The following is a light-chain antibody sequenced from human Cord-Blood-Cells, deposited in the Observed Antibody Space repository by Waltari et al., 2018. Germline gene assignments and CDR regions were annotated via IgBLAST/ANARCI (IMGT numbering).Light chain of an antibody. CDR2: WAS. CDR3: QQYYSTPWT. J-gene: IGKJ1*01. Sequence: IVMTQSPDSLAGSLGERATINCKTSQSVLYSSNNKNYLAWYQQKPGQPPKLLIYWASTRESVVPDRFSGSGSGTDFTLTISSLQAEDVAVYYCQQYYSTPWTFGQGTKVEIK. CDR1: QSVLYSSNNKNY. V-gene: IGKV4-1*01.